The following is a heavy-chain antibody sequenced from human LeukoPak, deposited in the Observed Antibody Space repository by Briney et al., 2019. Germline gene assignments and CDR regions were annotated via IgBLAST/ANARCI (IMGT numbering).Heavy chain of an antibody. V-gene: IGHV3-48*03. Sequence: GGSLRLSCAASGFTFSSYAMNWVRQAPGKGLEWVSYISSSGSTIYYADSVKGRFTISRDNAKNTLYLQMNSLRAEDTAVYYGAKDRPEIYGDYRPFDYWGQGTLVTVSS. CDR2: ISSSGSTI. CDR1: GFTFSSYA. D-gene: IGHD4-17*01. J-gene: IGHJ4*02. CDR3: AKDRPEIYGDYRPFDY.